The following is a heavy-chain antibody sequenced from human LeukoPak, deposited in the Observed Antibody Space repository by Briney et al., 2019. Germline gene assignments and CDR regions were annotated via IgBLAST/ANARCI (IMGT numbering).Heavy chain of an antibody. Sequence: SETLSLTCTVSGGSITNDNYFWSWLRQYPGKGLEWIRYIYYSGNTYYNPSLKSRVTMSVDTSKNQFSLKLTSMTAADTAVYHCARDVGFCSGGSCYPYNWFDPWGQGTLVTVSS. V-gene: IGHV4-31*03. CDR1: GGSITNDNYF. CDR2: IYYSGNT. J-gene: IGHJ5*02. CDR3: ARDVGFCSGGSCYPYNWFDP. D-gene: IGHD2-15*01.